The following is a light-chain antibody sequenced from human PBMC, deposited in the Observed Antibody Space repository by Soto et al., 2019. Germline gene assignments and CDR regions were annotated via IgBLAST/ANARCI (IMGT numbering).Light chain of an antibody. CDR2: DDS. CDR1: NIGSKS. CDR3: QVWDRSSDHYV. J-gene: IGLJ1*01. Sequence: SYELTQPPSVSVAPGQTVRVTCGGKNIGSKSVHWYQQKPGQAPVLVVYDDSDRPSRIPERFSDSNSGSTATLTISRVEAGDEADYHCQVWDRSSDHYVFGSGTKVTVL. V-gene: IGLV3-21*02.